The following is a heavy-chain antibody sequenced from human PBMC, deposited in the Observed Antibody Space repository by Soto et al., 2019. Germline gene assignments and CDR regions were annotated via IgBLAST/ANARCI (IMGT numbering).Heavy chain of an antibody. D-gene: IGHD7-27*01. Sequence: QVQLQESGPGLVKPSETLSLTCTVSGGSISSYYWSWIRQPPGKGLEWIGYIYYSGSTNYNPSLKSRVTISVDTSKNQFSLKLSSVTAADTAVYYCARATGDDPWGQGTLVTVSS. CDR1: GGSISSYY. J-gene: IGHJ5*02. V-gene: IGHV4-59*01. CDR2: IYYSGST. CDR3: ARATGDDP.